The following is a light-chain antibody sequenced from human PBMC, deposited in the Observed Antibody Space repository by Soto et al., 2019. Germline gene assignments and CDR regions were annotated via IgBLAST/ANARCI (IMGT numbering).Light chain of an antibody. CDR2: DTF. J-gene: IGKJ2*01. Sequence: ETVLTQSPGTLSLSPGERATLSCRASQSVGSTYLAWYQQKPGQAPRLLIYDTFNRATGIPYRFSGSGSGTDFTLTISRLEPEDFAVYHCQQYGNPPWTFGQRTKLEIK. CDR3: QQYGNPPWT. CDR1: QSVGSTY. V-gene: IGKV3-20*01.